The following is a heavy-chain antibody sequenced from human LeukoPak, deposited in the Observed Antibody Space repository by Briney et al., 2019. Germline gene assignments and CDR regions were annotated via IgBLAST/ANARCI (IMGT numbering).Heavy chain of an antibody. CDR2: INHSGST. CDR3: ARAPLWFGELFDY. CDR1: GGSFSGYS. V-gene: IGHV4-34*01. Sequence: PSETLSLTCAVYGGSFSGYSWSWIRQPPGKGLEWIGEINHSGSTNYNPSLESRVTISVDTSKNQFSLKLSSVTAADTAVYYCARAPLWFGELFDYWGQGTLVTVSS. J-gene: IGHJ4*02. D-gene: IGHD3-10*01.